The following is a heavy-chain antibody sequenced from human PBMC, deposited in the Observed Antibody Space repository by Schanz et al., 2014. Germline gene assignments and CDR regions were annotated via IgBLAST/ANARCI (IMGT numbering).Heavy chain of an antibody. J-gene: IGHJ4*02. CDR2: MSGSGSTA. V-gene: IGHV3-23*01. CDR3: ARDGDFDY. Sequence: EVQLLESGGGLVQPGGSLRISCAASGFTFFGSFAMSWVRQAPGKGLEWVSGMSGSGSTADYADSVKGRFTISRDNSKNTLFLQMSSLRAEDTAVYYCARDGDFDYWGQGTLVTVSS. CDR1: GFTFFGSFA.